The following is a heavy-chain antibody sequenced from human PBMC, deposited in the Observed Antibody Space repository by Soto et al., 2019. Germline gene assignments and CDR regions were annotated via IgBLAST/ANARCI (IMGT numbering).Heavy chain of an antibody. Sequence: QVQLVQSGAEVKKPGSSVKVSCKVSGGSFSSYAISWVRQAPGQGLEWMGGIIPMSGGTTYAQKFQDRVTIPADRPTTKVYMELSSLRSEDTAVYYCALHSSGSVEWFDPWGQGTLVTVSS. D-gene: IGHD3-22*01. CDR3: ALHSSGSVEWFDP. CDR2: IIPMSGGT. V-gene: IGHV1-69*06. CDR1: GGSFSSYA. J-gene: IGHJ5*02.